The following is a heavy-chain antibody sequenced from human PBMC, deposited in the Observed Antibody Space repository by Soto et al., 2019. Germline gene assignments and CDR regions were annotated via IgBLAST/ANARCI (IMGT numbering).Heavy chain of an antibody. J-gene: IGHJ4*02. Sequence: EVQLLESGGDLVRPGTFLRLSCAGSGFTFQQYTMSWVRQAPGEGLEWVSSIYGSAARTFYADSVKGRFTISRDNSRNTVYLQMNNLRVEDTAVYYCAKDRHPDDRWDFDWWGRGTRVTVSS. CDR3: AKDRHPDDRWDFDW. CDR1: GFTFQQYT. CDR2: IYGSAART. D-gene: IGHD3-3*01. V-gene: IGHV3-23*01.